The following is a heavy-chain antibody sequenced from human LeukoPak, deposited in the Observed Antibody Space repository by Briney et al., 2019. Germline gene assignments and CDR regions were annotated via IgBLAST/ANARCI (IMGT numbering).Heavy chain of an antibody. CDR2: INHSGST. Sequence: SETLSLTCAVYGGSFSGYYWSWIRQPPGKGLEWIGEINHSGSTNYNPSLKSRVTISVDTSKNQFSLKLSSVTAADTAVYYCAREMSYGDYVYFQHWGQGTLVTVSS. J-gene: IGHJ1*01. D-gene: IGHD4-17*01. CDR1: GGSFSGYY. V-gene: IGHV4-34*01. CDR3: AREMSYGDYVYFQH.